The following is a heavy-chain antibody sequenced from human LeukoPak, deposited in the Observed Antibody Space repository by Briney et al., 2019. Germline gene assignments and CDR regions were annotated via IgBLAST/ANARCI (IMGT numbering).Heavy chain of an antibody. CDR1: GGSIISSDYH. CDR2: TSYSGNT. V-gene: IGHV4-39*01. J-gene: IGHJ3*02. D-gene: IGHD2-15*01. Sequence: SETLSLTCTVSGGSIISSDYHWGWVRQPPGKGLEWIGTTSYSGNTDYNPSLRSRVTISVDTSNNQFSLRLGSVTAADTAVYHCARHCCSGPAKRVFDIWGQGTMVTVSS. CDR3: ARHCCSGPAKRVFDI.